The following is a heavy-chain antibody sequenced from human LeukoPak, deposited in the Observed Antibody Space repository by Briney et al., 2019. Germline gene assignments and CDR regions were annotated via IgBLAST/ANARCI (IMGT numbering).Heavy chain of an antibody. Sequence: GGSLRLSCAASGFIFSSYGMHWVRQAPGKGLEWVAVIWYDGSNKYYADSVKGRFTISRDNSKNTLYLQMNSLRAEDTAVYYCARVPSAGPYYYYGMDVWGQGTTVTVSS. CDR3: ARVPSAGPYYYYGMDV. CDR1: GFIFSSYG. V-gene: IGHV3-33*01. D-gene: IGHD6-13*01. J-gene: IGHJ6*02. CDR2: IWYDGSNK.